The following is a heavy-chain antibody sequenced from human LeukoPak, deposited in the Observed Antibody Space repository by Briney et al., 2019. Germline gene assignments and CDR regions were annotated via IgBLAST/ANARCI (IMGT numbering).Heavy chain of an antibody. CDR2: ISSSGSTI. CDR3: AREQYYYDSSGCVDY. J-gene: IGHJ4*02. Sequence: GGSLRLSCAASGFTFSSYSMNWVRQAPGKGLEWVSYISSSGSTIYYADSVKGRFTISRDNAKNSLYLQMNSLRAEDTAVYYCAREQYYYDSSGCVDYWGQGTLVTVSS. D-gene: IGHD3-22*01. CDR1: GFTFSSYS. V-gene: IGHV3-48*04.